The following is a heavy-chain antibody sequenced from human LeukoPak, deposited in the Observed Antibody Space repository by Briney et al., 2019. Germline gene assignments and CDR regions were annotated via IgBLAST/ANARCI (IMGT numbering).Heavy chain of an antibody. CDR2: ISAYNGNT. Sequence: GASVKASCKASGYTFTSYGISWVRQAPGQGLEWMGWISAYNGNTNYAQKLQGRVTMTTDTSTSTAYMELRSLRSDDTAVYYCARDTVGATTHWFDPWGQGTLVTVSS. D-gene: IGHD1-26*01. CDR3: ARDTVGATTHWFDP. V-gene: IGHV1-18*01. CDR1: GYTFTSYG. J-gene: IGHJ5*02.